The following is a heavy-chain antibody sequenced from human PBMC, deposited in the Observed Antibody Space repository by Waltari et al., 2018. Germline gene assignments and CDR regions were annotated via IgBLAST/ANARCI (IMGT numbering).Heavy chain of an antibody. CDR1: GFTFSSHH. J-gene: IGHJ4*02. D-gene: IGHD6-19*01. CDR2: ISNTRCTI. Sequence: EVQLVESGGGLVQPGGSLRLSCAASGFTFSSHHMNWVRQAPGKGLEWVSYISNTRCTIYYGDSVKGRFTISRDNAKNSLYLQMNSLRDEDTAVYYCARTLPDYTSGWYGALFDYLGQGTLVTVSS. CDR3: ARTLPDYTSGWYGALFDY. V-gene: IGHV3-48*02.